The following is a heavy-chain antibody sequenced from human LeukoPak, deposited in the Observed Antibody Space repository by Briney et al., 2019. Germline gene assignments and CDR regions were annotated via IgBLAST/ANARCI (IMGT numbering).Heavy chain of an antibody. CDR2: IYTSGST. CDR1: GGSISSGSYY. D-gene: IGHD1-26*01. Sequence: SETLSLTCTVSGGSISSGSYYWSWIRQPAGKGLEWIGRIYTSGSTNYNPSLKSRVTISVDTSKSQFSLKLSSVTAADTAVYYCARGVGATFDYWGQGTLVTVSS. V-gene: IGHV4-61*02. J-gene: IGHJ4*02. CDR3: ARGVGATFDY.